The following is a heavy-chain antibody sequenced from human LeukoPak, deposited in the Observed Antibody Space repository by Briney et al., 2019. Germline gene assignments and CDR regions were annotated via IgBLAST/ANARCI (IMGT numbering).Heavy chain of an antibody. CDR1: GFPFNTYW. Sequence: GGSLRLSCAASGFPFNTYWMSWVRQAPGKGLEWVANIRQDGGKKYYVDSVKGRFIISRDNAKNSLYLQMNSLRTEDTAVYYCARGGYDFWSGSNWFDPWGQGTLVTVSS. CDR2: IRQDGGKK. J-gene: IGHJ5*02. V-gene: IGHV3-7*01. D-gene: IGHD3-3*01. CDR3: ARGGYDFWSGSNWFDP.